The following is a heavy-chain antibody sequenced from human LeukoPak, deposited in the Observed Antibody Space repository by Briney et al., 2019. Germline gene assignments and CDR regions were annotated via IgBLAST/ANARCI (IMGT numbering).Heavy chain of an antibody. J-gene: IGHJ6*02. V-gene: IGHV3-48*04. CDR1: GFTFSAHG. CDR3: ARYCGGNCYKGMDV. Sequence: TGGSLRLSCAASGFTFSAHGMNWVRQAPGEGLEWVSYTSSSGSTIYYADSVKGRFTSSRDNTKNSLYLLMNSLTAEDTAVYYCARYCGGNCYKGMDVWGQGTTVTVSS. CDR2: TSSSGSTI. D-gene: IGHD2-21*02.